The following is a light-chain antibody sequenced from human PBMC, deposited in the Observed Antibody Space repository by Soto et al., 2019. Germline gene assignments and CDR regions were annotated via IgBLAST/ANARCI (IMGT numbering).Light chain of an antibody. CDR1: QSVGSS. Sequence: IVMTHSPATLSVSPGERATLSCRASQSVGSSLAWYQQKRGQAPRLLIHGASTRATGIPARFSGSGSGTEFTLTISSLQPEDFAVYYCQQYNNWLSFGGGTKVDIK. CDR2: GAS. CDR3: QQYNNWLS. V-gene: IGKV3-15*01. J-gene: IGKJ4*01.